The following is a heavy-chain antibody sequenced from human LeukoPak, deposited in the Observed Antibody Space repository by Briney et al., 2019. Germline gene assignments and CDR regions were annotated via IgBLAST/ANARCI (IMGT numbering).Heavy chain of an antibody. V-gene: IGHV3-30*02. D-gene: IGHD3-10*01. J-gene: IGHJ4*02. CDR3: AKDIGSYYDY. Sequence: GSLRLSCAASGFTFSSYWMHWVRQAPGKGLEWVTFIQYDGSKKYYADSVKGRFTISRDNSKNTLYLEMNSLRAEDTAVYYCAKDIGSYYDYWGQGILVTVSS. CDR1: GFTFSSYW. CDR2: IQYDGSKK.